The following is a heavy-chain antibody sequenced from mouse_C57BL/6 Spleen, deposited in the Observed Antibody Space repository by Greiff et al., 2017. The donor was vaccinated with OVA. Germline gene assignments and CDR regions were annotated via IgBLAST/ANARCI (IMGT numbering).Heavy chain of an antibody. CDR1: GYSITSGYY. CDR3: AREPITTVVAFDY. CDR2: ISYDGSN. J-gene: IGHJ2*01. Sequence: EVKLQESGPGLVKPSQSLSLTCSVTGYSITSGYYWNWIRQFPGNKLEWMGYISYDGSNNYNPSLKNRISITRDTSKNQFFLKLNSVTTEDTATYYCAREPITTVVAFDYWGQGTTLTVSS. V-gene: IGHV3-6*01. D-gene: IGHD1-1*01.